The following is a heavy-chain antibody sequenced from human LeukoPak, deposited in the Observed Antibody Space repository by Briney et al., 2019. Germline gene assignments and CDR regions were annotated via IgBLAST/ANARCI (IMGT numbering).Heavy chain of an antibody. CDR3: AKGQLVRGEFDY. D-gene: IGHD6-6*01. CDR1: GFTFSSYA. Sequence: GGSLRLSCAASGFTFSSYAMSWVRQAPGKGLEWVSAISGSGGSKYYADSVKGRFTISRDNSKNTLYLQMNSLRAEATAAYYFAKGQLVRGEFDYWGQGTLVTVSS. J-gene: IGHJ4*02. CDR2: ISGSGGSK. V-gene: IGHV3-23*01.